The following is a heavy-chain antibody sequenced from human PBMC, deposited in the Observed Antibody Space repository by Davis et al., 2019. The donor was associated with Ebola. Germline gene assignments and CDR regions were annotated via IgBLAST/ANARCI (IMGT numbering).Heavy chain of an antibody. CDR3: ARGHNYAHEY. J-gene: IGHJ4*02. D-gene: IGHD4-11*01. Sequence: ASVPVSCKASVYTFTDYNIHWMRQAPGQGLEWLGRVILKSGATNYAQKFQGRVTMTRDTPISTVYMELSSLRYDDTADYYCARGHNYAHEYWGQGTLVTVSS. CDR1: VYTFTDYN. CDR2: VILKSGAT. V-gene: IGHV1-2*06.